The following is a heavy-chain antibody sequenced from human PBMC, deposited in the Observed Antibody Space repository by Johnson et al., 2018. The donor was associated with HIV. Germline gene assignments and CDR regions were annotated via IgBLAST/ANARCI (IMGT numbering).Heavy chain of an antibody. CDR3: ARSPPYSGSYPYAFDI. Sequence: EKLVESGGGLVQPGGSLRLSCAASVFTFNKYWMSWVRQAPGKGLEWVANINQDGSEKNYVDSVKGRLTISRDNAKNSVYLQMNSLRAEDTAVYYCARSPPYSGSYPYAFDIWGQGTMVTVSS. D-gene: IGHD1-26*01. CDR1: VFTFNKYW. CDR2: INQDGSEK. V-gene: IGHV3-7*01. J-gene: IGHJ3*02.